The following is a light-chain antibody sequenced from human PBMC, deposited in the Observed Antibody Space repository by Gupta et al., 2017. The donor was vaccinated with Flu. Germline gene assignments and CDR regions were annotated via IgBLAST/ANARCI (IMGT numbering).Light chain of an antibody. CDR1: QSVCSN. J-gene: IGKJ2*03. CDR3: QQENNWRYS. V-gene: IGKV3-15*01. Sequence: EIVMTQSPATLSVSPGERATLSCRASQSVCSNLAWYQQKPGQAPRLRIYGSSTRATGIPARFSGSGSGTEFTLTISSLQAEDVAVYYCQQENNWRYSFGQGTKLEIK. CDR2: GSS.